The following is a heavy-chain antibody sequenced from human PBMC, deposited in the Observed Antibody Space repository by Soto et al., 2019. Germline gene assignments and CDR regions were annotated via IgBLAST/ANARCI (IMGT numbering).Heavy chain of an antibody. CDR3: AKDGGIAPRLADY. J-gene: IGHJ4*02. V-gene: IGHV3-23*01. CDR2: ISGGGGST. CDR1: GFTFSSFA. D-gene: IGHD6-6*01. Sequence: EVQLLESGGGLVQPGGSLRLSCAASGFTFSSFAMSWVRQAPGKGLEWVSVISGGGGSTYYADSVKGRFTISRDNSKNTLYLQMNSLRAEDTAVYYCAKDGGIAPRLADYWGQGTLVTVSS.